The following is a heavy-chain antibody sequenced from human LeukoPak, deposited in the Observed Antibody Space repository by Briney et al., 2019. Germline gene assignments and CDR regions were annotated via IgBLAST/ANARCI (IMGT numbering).Heavy chain of an antibody. CDR1: GYTFTSYR. D-gene: IGHD2-2*01. CDR3: ARDLQYCSSTSCYFAFDI. V-gene: IGHV1-18*01. CDR2: ISAYNGNT. Sequence: ASVKVSCKASGYTFTSYRISWVRQAPGQGLEWMGWISAYNGNTNYAQKLQGRVTMTTDTSTSTAYMELRSLRSDDTAVYYCARDLQYCSSTSCYFAFDIWGQGTMITVSS. J-gene: IGHJ3*02.